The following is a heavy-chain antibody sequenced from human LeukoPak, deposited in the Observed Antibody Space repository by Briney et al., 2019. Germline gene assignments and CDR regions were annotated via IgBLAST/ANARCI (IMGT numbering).Heavy chain of an antibody. D-gene: IGHD3-22*01. CDR1: GGSISSGDYY. CDR2: IYYSGST. V-gene: IGHV4-30-4*01. Sequence: SQTLSLTCTVSGGSISSGDYYWSWIRQPPGKGLEWIGYIYYSGSTYYNPSLKSRVTISVDTSKNQFSLKLSSVTAADTAVYYCARRGSSRMIVVEYWGQGTLVTVSS. CDR3: ARRGSSRMIVVEY. J-gene: IGHJ4*02.